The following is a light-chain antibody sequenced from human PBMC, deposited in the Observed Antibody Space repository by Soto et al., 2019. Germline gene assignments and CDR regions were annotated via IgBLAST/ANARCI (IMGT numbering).Light chain of an antibody. J-gene: IGKJ4*01. CDR2: AES. Sequence: DIQMTQSPSTQSAPVRDRVTTTCLASQGIAGSLAWYQQKPGKPPKLLIYAESTLQSGVPSRFSGSGSGTRGTLTISSLQPEDFATYYCQQVKSYPRTFGGGTKVDI. CDR1: QGIAGS. V-gene: IGKV1-9*01. CDR3: QQVKSYPRT.